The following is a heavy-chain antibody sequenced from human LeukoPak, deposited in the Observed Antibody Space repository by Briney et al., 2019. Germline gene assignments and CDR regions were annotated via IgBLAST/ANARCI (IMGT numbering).Heavy chain of an antibody. CDR1: GFTFSSYA. Sequence: GGSLRLSCAASGFTFSSYAMSWVRQAPGKGLEWVSAISGSGGSTYYADSVKGRFTISRDNSKNTLYLQMNSLRAEDTAVYYCAKKAYYDSSGLGFPWDYWGQGTLATVSS. CDR2: ISGSGGST. D-gene: IGHD3-22*01. V-gene: IGHV3-23*01. CDR3: AKKAYYDSSGLGFPWDY. J-gene: IGHJ4*02.